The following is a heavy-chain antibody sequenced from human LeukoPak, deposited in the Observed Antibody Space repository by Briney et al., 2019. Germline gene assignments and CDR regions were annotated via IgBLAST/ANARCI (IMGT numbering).Heavy chain of an antibody. V-gene: IGHV3-53*01. CDR1: GFTVSSNY. Sequence: PGGSLRLSCAASGFTVSSNYMSWVRQAPGKGLEWVSVIYSGGSTYYADSVKGRFTISRDNSKNTLYLQMNSLRAEDTAVYYCARDSGYGDYVSFDYWGQGTLVTVSS. D-gene: IGHD4-17*01. CDR3: ARDSGYGDYVSFDY. J-gene: IGHJ4*02. CDR2: IYSGGST.